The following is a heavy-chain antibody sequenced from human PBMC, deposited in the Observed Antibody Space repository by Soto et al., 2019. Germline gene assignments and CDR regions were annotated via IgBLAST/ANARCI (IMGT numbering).Heavy chain of an antibody. CDR1: SGSISRTIYF. CDR2: IFYSGST. CDR3: ARAGGLGAVAVDY. V-gene: IGHV4-39*07. J-gene: IGHJ4*02. D-gene: IGHD6-19*01. Sequence: ASENLSITCTGSSGSISRTIYFWDWIRQPPGKGLEWIGSIFYSGSTYYNPSLKSRVTISVDTSKNQFSLTLTSVTAADTAVYYCARAGGLGAVAVDYWGQGTLVTVSS.